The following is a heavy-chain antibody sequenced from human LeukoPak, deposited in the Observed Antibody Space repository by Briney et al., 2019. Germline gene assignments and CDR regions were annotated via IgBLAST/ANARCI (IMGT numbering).Heavy chain of an antibody. CDR1: GYSFTTYW. D-gene: IGHD5-24*01. Sequence: GESLKISCKGSGYSFTTYWIAWVRQMPGEGLEWMGIIYPGDSETRYSPSFQGQVTISVDKSITTAYLQWGSLKALDTAMYYCTRSPRDGYHDSFDIWGQGTMVTVFS. CDR3: TRSPRDGYHDSFDI. CDR2: IYPGDSET. J-gene: IGHJ3*02. V-gene: IGHV5-51*01.